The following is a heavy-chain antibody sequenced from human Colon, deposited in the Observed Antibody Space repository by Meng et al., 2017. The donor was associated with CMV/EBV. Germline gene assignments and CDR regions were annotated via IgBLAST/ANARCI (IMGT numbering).Heavy chain of an antibody. Sequence: VHLRLWASLLLRPARPVSLTCTVCGCAFHGYYWTRIRPPPGKVLEWFGETHHSGITFYNPSLNNRVSISVDTSKNQFSLNLRSVTAADTAVYYCSRGADPYKSGIYWGQGALVTVSS. V-gene: IGHV4-34*02. CDR3: SRGADPYKSGIY. J-gene: IGHJ4*02. D-gene: IGHD5-24*01. CDR1: GCAFHGYY. CDR2: THHSGIT.